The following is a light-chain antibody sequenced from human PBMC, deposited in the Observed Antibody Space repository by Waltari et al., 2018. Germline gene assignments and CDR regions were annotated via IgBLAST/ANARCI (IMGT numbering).Light chain of an antibody. CDR3: QQSYDAPPT. J-gene: IGKJ5*01. CDR1: QNVRTY. CDR2: SAS. Sequence: DIQMTQSPSSLSASVGDRVTITCRPSQNVRTYVSWYQQKPGKAPKLLIYSASTLQSDSPSRISGSGAATDFPLTISSLQPEDFATYFCQQSYDAPPTFGQGTRLEI. V-gene: IGKV1-39*01.